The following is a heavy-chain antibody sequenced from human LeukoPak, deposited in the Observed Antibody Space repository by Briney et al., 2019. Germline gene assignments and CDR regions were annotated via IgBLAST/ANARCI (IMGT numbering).Heavy chain of an antibody. J-gene: IGHJ4*02. V-gene: IGHV4-34*01. CDR2: INYSGST. D-gene: IGHD3-10*01. CDR3: ARAAYGSGSYYFFKEVGATEGYYFDY. CDR1: GGSFSGYY. Sequence: SETLSLTCAVYGGSFSGYYWSRIRQPPGKGLEWIGEINYSGSTNYNTSLKSRVTISVDTSKNQFSLKLSSVTAADTAVYYCARAAYGSGSYYFFKEVGATEGYYFDYWGQGTLVTVSS.